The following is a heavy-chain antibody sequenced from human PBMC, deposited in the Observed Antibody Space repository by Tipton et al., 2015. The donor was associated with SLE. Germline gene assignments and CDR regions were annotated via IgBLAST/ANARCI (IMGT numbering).Heavy chain of an antibody. CDR1: GGSIRISSYY. CDR3: ARRTDY. V-gene: IGHV4-39*07. Sequence: TLSLTCTVSGGSIRISSYYWGWIRQPPGKGLEWIGEISHRGSTNYNPSLKSRVTISADTSKNQFSLKLSSVTAADTAVYYCARRTDYWGQGTLVTVSS. CDR2: ISHRGST. J-gene: IGHJ4*02.